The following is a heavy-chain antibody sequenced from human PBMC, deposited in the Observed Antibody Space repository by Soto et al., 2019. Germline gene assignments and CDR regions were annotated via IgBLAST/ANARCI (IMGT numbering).Heavy chain of an antibody. CDR2: ISASGDGT. CDR1: GFKLRSDA. D-gene: IGHD1-26*01. V-gene: IGHV3-23*01. CDR3: AKDGRVGAHPTY. J-gene: IGHJ4*02. Sequence: EVQLLDSGVGLVQPGESLRLYCAASGFKLRSDAMSWVRQALGKGLEWVSLISASGDGTYYADSVKGRFYISRDNSKNTLYLQMNSMRAEDKAVDYCAKDGRVGAHPTYCGKGTLVTGST.